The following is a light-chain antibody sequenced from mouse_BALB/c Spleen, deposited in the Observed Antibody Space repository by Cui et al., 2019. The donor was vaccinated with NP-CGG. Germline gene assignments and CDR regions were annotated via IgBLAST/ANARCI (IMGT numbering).Light chain of an antibody. Sequence: QAVVTQESALTTSPGETVTLTCRSSTGAVTTSNYVNWFQEKPDHLFTGLIGGTNNRAPGVPARFSGSLIGDKAALTITGAQTEDEAIYFCALWYSNHRWVFGGGTKLTVL. V-gene: IGLV1*01. CDR1: TGAVTTSNY. CDR2: GTN. J-gene: IGLJ1*01. CDR3: ALWYSNHRWV.